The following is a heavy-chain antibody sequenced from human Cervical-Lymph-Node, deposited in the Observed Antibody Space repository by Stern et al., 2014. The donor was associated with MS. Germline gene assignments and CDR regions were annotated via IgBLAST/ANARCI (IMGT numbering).Heavy chain of an antibody. D-gene: IGHD5-12*01. CDR3: ARVRRYGGYHY. V-gene: IGHV1-18*01. CDR1: GYTFTSYG. J-gene: IGHJ4*02. Sequence: VQLEESGAEVKKPGASVKVSCKASGYTFTSYGISWVRQAPGQGREWMGWIRAYNGNTNYAQKLQGRVTMTTDTSTSTAYMELRSLRSDDPAVYYCARVRRYGGYHYWGQGTLVTVSS. CDR2: IRAYNGNT.